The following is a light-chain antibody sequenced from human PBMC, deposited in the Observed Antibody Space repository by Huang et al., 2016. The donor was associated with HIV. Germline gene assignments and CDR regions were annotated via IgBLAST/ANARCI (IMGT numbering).Light chain of an antibody. CDR1: QDISSH. J-gene: IGKJ3*01. CDR2: AAS. V-gene: IGKV1-39*01. Sequence: DFQMTQSPSSLSASVGDRVTITCRSSQDISSHLNWYQQKSGKAPKLLIHAASKLQNGGPSRFSAYGSGTHFTLTINTLQPEDFATYYCQQSYDSHIFTFGPGTKVDVK. CDR3: QQSYDSHIFT.